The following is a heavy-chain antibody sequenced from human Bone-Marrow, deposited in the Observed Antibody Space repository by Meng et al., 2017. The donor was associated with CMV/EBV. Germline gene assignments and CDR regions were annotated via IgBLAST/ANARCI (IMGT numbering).Heavy chain of an antibody. CDR3: ARVGGPINWFDP. CDR1: GGSISSSSYY. V-gene: IGHV4-39*07. J-gene: IGHJ5*02. Sequence: SETLSLTCTVSGGSISSSSYYWGWIRQPPGKGLEWIGSIYYSGSTYYNPSLKSRVTISVDTSKNQFSLKLSSVTAADTAVYYCARVGGPINWFDPWGQGTLVTVSS. D-gene: IGHD3-16*01. CDR2: IYYSGST.